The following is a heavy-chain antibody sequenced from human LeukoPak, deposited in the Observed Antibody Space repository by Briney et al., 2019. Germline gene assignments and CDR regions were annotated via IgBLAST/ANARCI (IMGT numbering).Heavy chain of an antibody. Sequence: GGSLRLSCAASGFTFSSYGMHWVRQAPGKGLEWVAVISYDGSNKYYADSVKGRFTISRDNSKNTLYLQMNSLRAEDTAVYYCAKATPGSSSGLDYWGQGTLVTVSS. CDR3: AKATPGSSSGLDY. D-gene: IGHD6-19*01. CDR1: GFTFSSYG. CDR2: ISYDGSNK. V-gene: IGHV3-30*18. J-gene: IGHJ4*02.